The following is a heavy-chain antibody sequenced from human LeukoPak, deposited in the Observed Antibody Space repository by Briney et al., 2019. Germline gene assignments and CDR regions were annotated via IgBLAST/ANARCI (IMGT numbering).Heavy chain of an antibody. V-gene: IGHV1-8*01. D-gene: IGHD6-13*01. CDR1: GYTFTSYD. CDR2: MNPNSGNT. J-gene: IGHJ6*02. Sequence: ASVKVSCKAPGYTFTSYDINWVRQATGQGLEWMGWMNPNSGNTGYAQKFQGRVTMTRNTSISTAYMELSSLRSEDTAVYYCASRSYSSSWLYYYYGMDVWGQGTTVTVSS. CDR3: ASRSYSSSWLYYYYGMDV.